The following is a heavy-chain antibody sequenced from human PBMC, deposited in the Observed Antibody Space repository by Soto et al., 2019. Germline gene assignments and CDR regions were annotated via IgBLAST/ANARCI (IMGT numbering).Heavy chain of an antibody. CDR3: AKVREGYYYGMDV. Sequence: PGGSLRLSCAASGFTFSSYGMHWVRQAPGKGLEWVAVISYDGSNKYYADSVKGRFTISRDNSKNTLYLQMNSLRAEDTAVYYCAKVREGYYYGMDVWGQGTTVTVSS. V-gene: IGHV3-30*18. CDR2: ISYDGSNK. J-gene: IGHJ6*02. D-gene: IGHD1-26*01. CDR1: GFTFSSYG.